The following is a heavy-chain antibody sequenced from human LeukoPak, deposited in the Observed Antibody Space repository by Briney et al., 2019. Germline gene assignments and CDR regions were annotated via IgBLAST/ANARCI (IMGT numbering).Heavy chain of an antibody. D-gene: IGHD2-15*01. Sequence: PSETLSLTCAVSGGSISGGGYSWSWIRQPPGKGLEWIGYIYHSGSTYYNPSLKSRVTISVDRSKNQFSLKLSSVTAADTAVYYCARAIRSPEFGGGMDVWGQGTTVTVSS. V-gene: IGHV4-30-2*01. CDR3: ARAIRSPEFGGGMDV. J-gene: IGHJ6*02. CDR1: GGSISGGGYS. CDR2: IYHSGST.